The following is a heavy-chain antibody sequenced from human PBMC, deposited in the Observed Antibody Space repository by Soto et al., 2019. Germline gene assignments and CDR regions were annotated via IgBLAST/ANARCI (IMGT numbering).Heavy chain of an antibody. CDR3: AKRTVGWYFDL. J-gene: IGHJ2*01. CDR2: ISGSGGST. Sequence: EVQLLESGGGLVQAGGSLRLSCAASGFTFSSYAMNWVRQAPGKGLEWVSVISGSGGSTYYADAVKGRFTISRDNSKNTLYLQKKSLRAEDTAVYYCAKRTVGWYFDLWGRGTLVTVSS. V-gene: IGHV3-23*01. D-gene: IGHD4-17*01. CDR1: GFTFSSYA.